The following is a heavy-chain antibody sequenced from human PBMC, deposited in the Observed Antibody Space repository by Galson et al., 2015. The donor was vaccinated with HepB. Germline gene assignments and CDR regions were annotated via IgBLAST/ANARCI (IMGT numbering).Heavy chain of an antibody. D-gene: IGHD1-7*01. CDR2: IRSNNYGGTI. CDR1: RPSFGDFA. CDR3: TSGNFDVPFDP. J-gene: IGHJ5*02. Sequence: SLRLSCAISRPSFGDFAIGWFRRAPGKGLEWVGFIRSNNYGGTIRYAASLRGRFRISRDDSKNIAYLQMNSLRTDDTAVYLCTSGNFDVPFDPWGQGSRVTVSS. V-gene: IGHV3-49*03.